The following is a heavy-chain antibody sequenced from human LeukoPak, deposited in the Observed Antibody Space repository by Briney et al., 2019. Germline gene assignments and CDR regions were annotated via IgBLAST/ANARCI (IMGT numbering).Heavy chain of an antibody. J-gene: IGHJ6*02. CDR1: GFTFSSYA. CDR3: ARTRSTMVRGDYYYYGMDV. Sequence: GSLRLSCAASGFTFSSYAMHWVRQAPGKGLEWVAVISYDGSNKYYADSVKGRFTISRDNSKNTLYLQMNSLRAEDTAVYYCARTRSTMVRGDYYYYGMDVWGQGTTVTVSS. V-gene: IGHV3-30-3*01. CDR2: ISYDGSNK. D-gene: IGHD3-10*01.